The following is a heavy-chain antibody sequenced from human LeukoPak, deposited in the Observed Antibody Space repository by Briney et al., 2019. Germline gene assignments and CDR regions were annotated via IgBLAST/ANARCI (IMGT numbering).Heavy chain of an antibody. CDR1: GFTVITYA. Sequence: PGRSLRLAWAAAGFTVITYAISSVRQAPGNWLEWVSAIIGSGGSTYYADSVKGRFTISRDNSNNTLYLQMNSLRAEDTAVSYCAKDRRDSSRWYGKDPKGQGGWGEPTLVSVPS. J-gene: IGHJ1*01. CDR3: AKDRRDSSRWYGKDPKGQGG. CDR2: IIGSGGST. D-gene: IGHD6-13*01. V-gene: IGHV3-23*01.